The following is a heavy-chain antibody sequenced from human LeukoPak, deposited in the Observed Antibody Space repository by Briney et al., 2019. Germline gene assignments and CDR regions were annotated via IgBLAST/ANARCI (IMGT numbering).Heavy chain of an antibody. CDR2: IYYSGST. D-gene: IGHD1-26*01. CDR1: GGSISSYY. Sequence: SETLSLTCTVSGGSISSYYWSWIRQPPGKGLEWIGNIYYSGSTNYNPSLKSRVTISVDTSKDQLSLRLSSVTAADTAVYYCARQYSGSYGFDHWGQGTLVTVSS. V-gene: IGHV4-59*01. J-gene: IGHJ4*02. CDR3: ARQYSGSYGFDH.